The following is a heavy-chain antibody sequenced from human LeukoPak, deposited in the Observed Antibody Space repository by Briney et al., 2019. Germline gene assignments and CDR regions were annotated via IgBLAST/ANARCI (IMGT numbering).Heavy chain of an antibody. CDR2: ISGSGDST. J-gene: IGHJ4*02. CDR1: GFTFSSYD. V-gene: IGHV3-23*01. D-gene: IGHD3-22*01. CDR3: AIEKTWYDSRAYFDY. Sequence: GGSLRLSCAASGFTFSSYDMSWVRQAPGKGLEWVSSISGSGDSTYYADSVKGRFTISRDSSKNTLYLQMKSLRAVDTAVYYCAIEKTWYDSRAYFDYWGQGTLVTVSS.